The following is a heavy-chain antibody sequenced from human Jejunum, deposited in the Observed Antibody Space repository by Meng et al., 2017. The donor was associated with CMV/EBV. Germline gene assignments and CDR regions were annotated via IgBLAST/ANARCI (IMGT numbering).Heavy chain of an antibody. V-gene: IGHV3-66*02. Sequence: GFTVSPNYMGWVRQAPGGGLEWVSVIYSGGTTYYADSVKGRFTISRDNSKNTLYLQTNSLRVEDTAVYYCARDSGADSVATGDFDYWGQGTLVTVSS. CDR1: GFTVSPNY. CDR2: IYSGGTT. D-gene: IGHD5-12*01. CDR3: ARDSGADSVATGDFDY. J-gene: IGHJ4*02.